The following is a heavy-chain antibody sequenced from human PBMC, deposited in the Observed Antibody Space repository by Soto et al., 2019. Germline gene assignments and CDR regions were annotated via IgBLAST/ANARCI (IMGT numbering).Heavy chain of an antibody. Sequence: GWSLRLSCAACGSTVSINDMSWFRQAPGKGLEWVSVIYSGGSTYYADSVKGRFTISRDNSKNTLYLQMSSLRAEDTAVYYCARARRGDGMDVWGQGTTVTVSS. J-gene: IGHJ6*02. CDR1: GSTVSIND. D-gene: IGHD3-10*01. CDR2: IYSGGST. V-gene: IGHV3-53*01. CDR3: ARARRGDGMDV.